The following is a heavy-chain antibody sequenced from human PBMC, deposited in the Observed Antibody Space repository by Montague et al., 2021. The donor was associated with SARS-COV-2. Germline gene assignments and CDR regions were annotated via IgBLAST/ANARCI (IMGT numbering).Heavy chain of an antibody. CDR2: IYYSGST. D-gene: IGHD5-12*01. CDR3: ARHGWGWLRLLRPFDY. V-gene: IGHV4-39*01. J-gene: IGHJ4*02. Sequence: GWVRQPPGKGLEWIGSIYYSGSTYYNPSLKSRVTISVDTSKNQFSLKLSSVTAADTAVYYCARHGWGWLRLLRPFDYWGQGTLVTVSS.